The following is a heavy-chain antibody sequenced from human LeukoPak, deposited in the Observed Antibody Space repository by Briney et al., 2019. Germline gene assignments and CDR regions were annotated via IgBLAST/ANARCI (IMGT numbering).Heavy chain of an antibody. CDR3: TTDKLGRSPWPPADYYYYYGMDV. J-gene: IGHJ6*02. CDR2: IKSKTDGGTT. Sequence: GGSLRLSCAASGFTFSNAWMSWVRQAPGKGLEWVGRIKSKTDGGTTDYAAPVKGRFTISRDDSKNTLYLQMNSLKTEDTAVYYCTTDKLGRSPWPPADYYYYYGMDVWGQGTTVTVSS. CDR1: GFTFSNAW. V-gene: IGHV3-15*01. D-gene: IGHD1-26*01.